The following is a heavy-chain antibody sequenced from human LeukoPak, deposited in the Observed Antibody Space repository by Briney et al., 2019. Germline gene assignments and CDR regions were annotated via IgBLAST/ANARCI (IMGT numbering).Heavy chain of an antibody. CDR2: IYYSGST. CDR1: GGSISSYY. V-gene: IGHV4-59*01. D-gene: IGHD3-10*01. J-gene: IGHJ4*02. Sequence: PSETLSLTCTVSGGSISSYYWSWIRQPPGKGLEWIGYIYYSGSTNYNPSLKSRVTIPVDTSKNQFSLKLSSVTAADTAVYYCARHPPLASGWGQGTLVTVSS. CDR3: ARHPPLASG.